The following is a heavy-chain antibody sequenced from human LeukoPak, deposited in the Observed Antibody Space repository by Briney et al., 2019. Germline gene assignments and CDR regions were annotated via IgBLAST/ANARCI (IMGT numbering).Heavy chain of an antibody. CDR2: INRSGST. V-gene: IGHV4-38-2*02. J-gene: IGHJ6*03. CDR1: NYSLSNSLY. D-gene: IGHD4-17*01. CDR3: ARGTYGYYMDV. Sequence: SEPLSLTCSGSNYSLSNSLYWGWLRQPPGKGLEWIGSINRSGSTFYNPSLKRRVTISLDTSKNQFSLKLSYLTAEDTAVYFCARGTYGYYMDVWGKGTTVTVSS.